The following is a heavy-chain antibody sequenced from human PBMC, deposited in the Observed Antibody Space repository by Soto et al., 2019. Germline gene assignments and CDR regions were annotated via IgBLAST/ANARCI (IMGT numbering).Heavy chain of an antibody. J-gene: IGHJ3*02. CDR2: ISYDGSNK. CDR3: AKVQGRGYSYGPRAFDI. D-gene: IGHD5-18*01. CDR1: GFTFSSYG. Sequence: GGSLRLSCAASGFTFSSYGMHWVRQAPGKGLEWVAVISYDGSNKYYADSVKGRFTISRDNSKNTLYLQMNSLRAEDTAVYYCAKVQGRGYSYGPRAFDIWGQGTMVTVPS. V-gene: IGHV3-30*18.